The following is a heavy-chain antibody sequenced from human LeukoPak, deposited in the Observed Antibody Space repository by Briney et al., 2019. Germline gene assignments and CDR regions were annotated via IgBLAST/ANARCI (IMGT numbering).Heavy chain of an antibody. J-gene: IGHJ4*02. D-gene: IGHD6-25*01. V-gene: IGHV3-7*01. CDR2: IKEDASEE. Sequence: PGVSLRLSCAVSGFTSSRHWMSWVRQTPEKGLEWVANIKEDASEENYVDSVKGRFTISRDNAKNSLYLQMNSLRAEDTAVYYCAIAAGWELGYWGQGTLVTVSS. CDR3: AIAAGWELGY. CDR1: GFTSSRHW.